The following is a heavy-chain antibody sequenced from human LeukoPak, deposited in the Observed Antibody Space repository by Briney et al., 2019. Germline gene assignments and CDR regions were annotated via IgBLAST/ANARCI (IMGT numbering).Heavy chain of an antibody. J-gene: IGHJ3*02. CDR1: GGSISSYY. V-gene: IGHV4-59*01. Sequence: SETLSLTCTVSGGSISSYYWSWIQQPPGKGLEWIGYIYYSGSTNYNPSLKSRVTISVDTSKNQFSLKLSSVTAADTAVYYCARGGEASYYYDSSGYQHDAFDIWGQGTMVTVSS. D-gene: IGHD3-22*01. CDR2: IYYSGST. CDR3: ARGGEASYYYDSSGYQHDAFDI.